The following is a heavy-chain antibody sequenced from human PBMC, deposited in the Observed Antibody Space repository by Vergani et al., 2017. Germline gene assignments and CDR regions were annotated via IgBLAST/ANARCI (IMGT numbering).Heavy chain of an antibody. D-gene: IGHD6-19*01. CDR1: GFSFSSYG. CDR3: ARPRWGRILDIAVLGGGFNS. J-gene: IGHJ4*02. V-gene: IGHV3-33*01. Sequence: QVQLVESGGGVVQPGRSLRLSCAASGFSFSSYGMHWVRQAPGKGLESVAAIWYDGSKTYYADSVKGRFTISRDNSKDTLFLQMNSLRAEDTAVYYCARPRWGRILDIAVLGGGFNSWGQGTLVTVSS. CDR2: IWYDGSKT.